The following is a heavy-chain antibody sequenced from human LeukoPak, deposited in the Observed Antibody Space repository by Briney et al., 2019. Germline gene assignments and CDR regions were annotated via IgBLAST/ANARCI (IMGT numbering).Heavy chain of an antibody. V-gene: IGHV1-18*01. CDR1: GYTFTSYG. J-gene: IGHJ4*02. Sequence: VASVKVSCKASGYTFTSYGISWVRQAPGQGLEWMGWISSYNGNANYAQKVQGRVTMTTDTSTSTAYMELRSLRSDDTAVYFCARDSKIRSSWYSDYWGQGTLVTVSS. CDR2: ISSYNGNA. CDR3: ARDSKIRSSWYSDY. D-gene: IGHD2-15*01.